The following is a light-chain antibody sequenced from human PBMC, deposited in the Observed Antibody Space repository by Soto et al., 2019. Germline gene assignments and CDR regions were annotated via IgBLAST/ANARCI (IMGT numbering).Light chain of an antibody. CDR2: AAS. Sequence: EIVLTQSPGTLSXSXGXXXTXXXRANQSVDSNYLAWYQQKPGQTPRLIIYAASGRADGVPHRFSGSGFGTDFTLTISKVEPEDFAVYYCQQYETRRSVSFGQGTRLEIK. V-gene: IGKV3-20*01. J-gene: IGKJ5*01. CDR3: QQYETRRSVS. CDR1: QSVDSNY.